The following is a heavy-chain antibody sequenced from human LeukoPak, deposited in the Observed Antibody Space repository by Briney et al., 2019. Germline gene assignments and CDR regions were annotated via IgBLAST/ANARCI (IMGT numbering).Heavy chain of an antibody. V-gene: IGHV3-30-3*01. CDR1: GFAFSTYA. CDR3: ARVAAGYSVNYFDY. Sequence: GGSLRLSCAASGFAFSTYAMHWVRQAPGKGLEWVAVISYDGSVKYYADSVKGRFTISRDNSKNTLYLQMNSLRSDTAVYYCARVAAGYSVNYFDYWGQGTLVTVSS. CDR2: ISYDGSVK. D-gene: IGHD4-23*01. J-gene: IGHJ4*02.